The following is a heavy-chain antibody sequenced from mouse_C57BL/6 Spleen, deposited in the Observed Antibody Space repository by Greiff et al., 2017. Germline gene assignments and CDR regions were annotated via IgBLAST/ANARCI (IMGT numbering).Heavy chain of an antibody. J-gene: IGHJ2*01. V-gene: IGHV5-6*01. Sequence: EVQVVEPGGDLVKPGGSLKLSCAASGFTFSSYGMSWVRQTPDQRLEWVATISSGGSYTYYPDSVKGRFTISRDNATNTLYLHLSSLKSEDTAIYYCATLSDYWGQGTTLTVSS. D-gene: IGHD6-1*01. CDR3: ATLSDY. CDR1: GFTFSSYG. CDR2: ISSGGSYT.